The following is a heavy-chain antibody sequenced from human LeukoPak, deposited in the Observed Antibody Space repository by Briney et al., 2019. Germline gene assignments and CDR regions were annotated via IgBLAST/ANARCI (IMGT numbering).Heavy chain of an antibody. V-gene: IGHV3-48*01. CDR1: GFTFSSYN. CDR3: ARDRGASLIDV. D-gene: IGHD4/OR15-4a*01. CDR2: ISSRSTFI. J-gene: IGHJ6*04. Sequence: GGSLRLPCAASGFTFSSYNMIWVRQAPGKGLEWVSYISSRSTFIYYEDSLKGRFTISRDNAKNSLYLQMHSLRAEDTAVYYCARDRGASLIDVWGKGTTVTVSS.